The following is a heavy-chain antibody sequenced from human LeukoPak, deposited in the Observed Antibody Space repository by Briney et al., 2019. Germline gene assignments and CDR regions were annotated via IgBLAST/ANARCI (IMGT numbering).Heavy chain of an antibody. CDR2: IYYSGST. J-gene: IGHJ4*02. CDR3: ARGGDYDILTGYYIPPYFDY. Sequence: SETLSLTCTVSGGSISSGGYYWSWIRQQPGKGLEWIGYIYYSGSTYYNPSLKGRVTISVDTSKNQFSLKLSSVTAADTAVYYCARGGDYDILTGYYIPPYFDYWGQGTLVTVSS. V-gene: IGHV4-31*03. D-gene: IGHD3-9*01. CDR1: GGSISSGGYY.